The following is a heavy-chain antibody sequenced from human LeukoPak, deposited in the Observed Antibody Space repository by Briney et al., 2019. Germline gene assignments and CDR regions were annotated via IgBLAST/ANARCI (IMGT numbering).Heavy chain of an antibody. CDR2: ISRNSGSI. Sequence: GRSLRLSCAASGFTFDNYGMHWVRQAPGKGLEWVSGISRNSGSIGYADSVKGRSTISRDNAKNSLYLQVNSLRADDTALYYCAKEGAHGSGFDRWGQGTMVTLSS. J-gene: IGHJ3*02. CDR1: GFTFDNYG. D-gene: IGHD1-26*01. V-gene: IGHV3-9*01. CDR3: AKEGAHGSGFDR.